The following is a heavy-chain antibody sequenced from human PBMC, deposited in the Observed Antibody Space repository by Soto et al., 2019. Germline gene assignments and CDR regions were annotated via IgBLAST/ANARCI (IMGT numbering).Heavy chain of an antibody. V-gene: IGHV1-18*01. D-gene: IGHD2-2*01. J-gene: IGHJ6*02. CDR2: ISAYNGNT. CDR1: GYTFTSYG. CDR3: ASAIVVVPAAMKMDYYYYGMDV. Sequence: ASVKVSCKASGYTFTSYGISWVRQAPGQGLEWMGWISAYNGNTNYAQKLQGRVTMTTDTSTSTAYMELRSLRSDDTAVYYCASAIVVVPAAMKMDYYYYGMDVWGQGTTVTVSS.